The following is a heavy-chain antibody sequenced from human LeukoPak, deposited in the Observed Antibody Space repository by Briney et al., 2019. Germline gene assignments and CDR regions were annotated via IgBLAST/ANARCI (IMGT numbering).Heavy chain of an antibody. V-gene: IGHV1-24*01. CDR3: ARGEYSSSWFFDY. CDR2: FDPEDGET. Sequence: ASVKVSCKVSGYTLTELSMHWVRQAPGKGLEWMGGFDPEDGETIYAQKFQGRVTMTRDTSISTAYMELSRLRSDDTAVYYCARGEYSSSWFFDYWGQGTLVTVSS. CDR1: GYTLTELS. J-gene: IGHJ4*02. D-gene: IGHD6-13*01.